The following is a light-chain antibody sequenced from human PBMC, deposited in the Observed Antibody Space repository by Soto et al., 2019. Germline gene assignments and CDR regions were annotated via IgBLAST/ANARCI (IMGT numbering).Light chain of an antibody. V-gene: IGKV3-15*01. CDR3: QQYNNWPLYT. Sequence: EIVMTQSPATLSVSPGERATLSCSASQSVGGNLAWYQQRPGRAPRLLIYDASTRATDIPARFSGSGSGTEFTLTISSLQSEDFALYYFQQYNNWPLYTCGQGTKLEIK. CDR2: DAS. CDR1: QSVGGN. J-gene: IGKJ2*01.